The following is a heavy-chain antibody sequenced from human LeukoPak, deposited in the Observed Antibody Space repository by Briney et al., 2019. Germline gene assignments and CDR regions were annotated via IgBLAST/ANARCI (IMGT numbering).Heavy chain of an antibody. CDR3: AKDPSDTAMVMLDY. D-gene: IGHD5-18*01. J-gene: IGHJ4*02. CDR1: GFTFSSYG. V-gene: IGHV3-30*18. Sequence: GGSLRLSCAASGFTFSSYGMHWVRQAPGKGLEWVAVISYDGSNKYYADSVKGRFTISRDNSKNTLYLQMNSLRAEDTAVYYCAKDPSDTAMVMLDYWGRGTLVTVSS. CDR2: ISYDGSNK.